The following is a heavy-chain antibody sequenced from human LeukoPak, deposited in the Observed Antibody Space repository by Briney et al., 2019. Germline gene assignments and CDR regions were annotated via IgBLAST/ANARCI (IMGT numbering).Heavy chain of an antibody. V-gene: IGHV3-21*01. Sequence: PGGSLRPSCAASGFTFSSYSMYWVRQAPGKGLKWVSSISSSSSYIYYADSVKGRFAISRDNAKNSLYLQMNSLRAEDTAVYYCARDEQLVQGLLDYWGQGTLVTVSS. CDR2: ISSSSSYI. CDR3: ARDEQLVQGLLDY. CDR1: GFTFSSYS. J-gene: IGHJ4*02. D-gene: IGHD6-6*01.